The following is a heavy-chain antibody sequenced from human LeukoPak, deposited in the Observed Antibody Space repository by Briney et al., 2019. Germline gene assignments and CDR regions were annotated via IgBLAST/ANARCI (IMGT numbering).Heavy chain of an antibody. CDR2: ISGNGAGT. CDR3: AREDSSMVLSLDY. Sequence: GGSLRLSCAASAFTFSRDDMAWVRQPPGKGPEWISSISGNGAGTHYIDSVRGRFIISRDNSKNTVYLQMNSLRAEDTAIYYCAREDSSMVLSLDYWGQGTLVTVSS. D-gene: IGHD5-18*01. J-gene: IGHJ4*02. V-gene: IGHV3-23*01. CDR1: AFTFSRDD.